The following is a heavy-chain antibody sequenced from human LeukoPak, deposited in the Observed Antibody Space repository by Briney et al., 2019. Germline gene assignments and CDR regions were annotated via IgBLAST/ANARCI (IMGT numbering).Heavy chain of an antibody. D-gene: IGHD4-11*01. V-gene: IGHV3-7*01. Sequence: GGSLRLSCAASGFTFSSYWMSWVRQAPGKGLEWVANIKQDGSEKYYVDSVKGRFTISRDNAKNSLYLQMNSLRAEDTAVYYCAKGGRNYANYYYYYMDVWGKGTTVTVSS. CDR2: IKQDGSEK. CDR1: GFTFSSYW. J-gene: IGHJ6*03. CDR3: AKGGRNYANYYYYYMDV.